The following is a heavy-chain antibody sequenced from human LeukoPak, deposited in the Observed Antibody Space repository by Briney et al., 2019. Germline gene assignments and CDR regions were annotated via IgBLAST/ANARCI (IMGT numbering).Heavy chain of an antibody. D-gene: IGHD2-2*01. J-gene: IGHJ6*02. CDR2: ISSSGSTI. CDR1: GFTFSDYY. V-gene: IGHV3-11*01. Sequence: PGGSLRLSCAASGFTFSDYYMSWIRQAPGKGLEWVSYISSSGSTIYYADSVKGRFTISRDNAKNSLYLQMNSLRAEDTAVYYCARAMGYCSSTSCYYYYYGMDVWGQGTTVTVSS. CDR3: ARAMGYCSSTSCYYYYYGMDV.